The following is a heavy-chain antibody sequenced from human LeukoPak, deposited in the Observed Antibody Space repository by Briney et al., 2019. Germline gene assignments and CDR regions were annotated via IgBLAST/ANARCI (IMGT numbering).Heavy chain of an antibody. V-gene: IGHV1-18*01. D-gene: IGHD6-13*01. CDR1: GYTFTSHG. CDR3: ARRIAAAGTSNHDYYYYYYMDV. CDR2: VSGYNGNT. Sequence: ASVKVSCKASGYTFTSHGINWLRQAPGQGLEWMGWVSGYNGNTDYAQKFQGRVTMTTDRSTNTVYMELRSLRSDDTAVYYCARRIAAAGTSNHDYYYYYYMDVWGKGTTVTVSS. J-gene: IGHJ6*03.